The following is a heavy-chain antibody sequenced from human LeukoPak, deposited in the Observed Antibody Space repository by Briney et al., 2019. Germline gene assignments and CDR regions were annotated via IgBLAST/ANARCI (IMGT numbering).Heavy chain of an antibody. Sequence: ASVKVSCKASGGTFSSYAISWVRQAPGQGLEWMGIINPSGGSTSYAQKFQGRVTMTRDTSTSTVYMELSSLRSEDTAVYYCARERGGTVEFDYWGQGTLVTVSS. J-gene: IGHJ4*02. CDR2: INPSGGST. V-gene: IGHV1-46*01. CDR1: GGTFSSYA. CDR3: ARERGGTVEFDY. D-gene: IGHD3-10*01.